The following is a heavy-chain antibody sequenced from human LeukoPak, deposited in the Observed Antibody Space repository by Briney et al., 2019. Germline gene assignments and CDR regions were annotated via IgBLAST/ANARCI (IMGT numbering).Heavy chain of an antibody. CDR1: GFTFSSYA. D-gene: IGHD2-2*01. J-gene: IGHJ4*02. CDR2: ISGSRNKT. Sequence: PGGSLRLSCAASGFTFSSYAMSWVRQAPGKGLEWVSSISGSRNKTYYADSVKGRFTISRDNSKNTLYPQMNSLRAEDTAVYYCAKVYCSSTTCSLLHFDYWGQGTLVTVSS. V-gene: IGHV3-23*01. CDR3: AKVYCSSTTCSLLHFDY.